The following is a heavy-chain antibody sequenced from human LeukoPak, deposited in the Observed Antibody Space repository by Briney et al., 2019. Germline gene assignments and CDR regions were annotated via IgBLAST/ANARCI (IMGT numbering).Heavy chain of an antibody. J-gene: IGHJ6*03. CDR1: GFTFNRRG. Sequence: PGGSLRLSCGASGFTFNRRGMHWVRQAPGKGLEWVAFIRYDGGETFYADFVKGRFTISRDNSKNTLSLQLNSLRPEDTAVYYCAKVGRHDILTGPKGENYMDVWGKGTTVTVSS. CDR3: AKVGRHDILTGPKGENYMDV. CDR2: IRYDGGET. D-gene: IGHD3-9*01. V-gene: IGHV3-30*02.